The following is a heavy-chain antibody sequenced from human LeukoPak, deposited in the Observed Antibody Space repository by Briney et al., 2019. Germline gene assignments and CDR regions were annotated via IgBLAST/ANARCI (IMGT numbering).Heavy chain of an antibody. CDR2: IRGSGTST. CDR3: ARSRQVLDSSGYYYVL. V-gene: IGHV3-23*01. Sequence: GGSLRLSCAGSGFTFSSYGMSWVRQAPGKGLEWVSCIRGSGTSTYYADSVRGRFTISRDNSKNTLYLQMNGLRAEDTAVYYCARSRQVLDSSGYYYVLWGQGTLVTVSS. J-gene: IGHJ4*02. D-gene: IGHD3-22*01. CDR1: GFTFSSYG.